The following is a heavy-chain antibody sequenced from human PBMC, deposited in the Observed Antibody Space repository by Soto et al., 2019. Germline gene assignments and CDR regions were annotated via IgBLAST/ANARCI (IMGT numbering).Heavy chain of an antibody. CDR2: IYYSGST. CDR1: GGSISSSSYY. J-gene: IGHJ4*02. CDR3: ARHTPAISISDH. V-gene: IGHV4-39*01. D-gene: IGHD2-15*01. Sequence: SGTLSLTCTVSGGSISSSSYYWGWIRQPPGKGLEWIGSIYYSGSTYYNPSLKSRVTISVDTSKNQFSLKLSSVTAADRAVYYCARHTPAISISDHWGQGTLVTVSS.